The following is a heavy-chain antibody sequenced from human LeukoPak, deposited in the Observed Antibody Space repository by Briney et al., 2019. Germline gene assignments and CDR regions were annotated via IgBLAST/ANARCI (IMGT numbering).Heavy chain of an antibody. J-gene: IGHJ4*02. CDR3: AKDPFSSIAVTGILNY. V-gene: IGHV3-7*04. D-gene: IGHD6-19*01. Sequence: GGSLRLSCAASGFTFSSYWMSWVRQAPGKGLEWVANIKQDGSEKYYVDSVKGRFTISRDNAKNSLYLQMNSLRAEDTAVYYCAKDPFSSIAVTGILNYWGQGTLVTVSS. CDR1: GFTFSSYW. CDR2: IKQDGSEK.